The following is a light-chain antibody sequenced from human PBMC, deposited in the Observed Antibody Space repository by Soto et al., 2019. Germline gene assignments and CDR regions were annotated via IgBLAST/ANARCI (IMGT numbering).Light chain of an antibody. J-gene: IGKJ2*01. CDR2: AAS. CDR1: QRISNY. CDR3: QQSYKTPYT. Sequence: DIQMTQSPSSLSASVGDRVTITCRASQRISNYLNWYQQKPGKAPKVLLYAASTLEGGVPSRFSGSGSGTDFTLTINSLQPGDFATYYCQQSYKTPYTFGQGTKLEIK. V-gene: IGKV1-39*01.